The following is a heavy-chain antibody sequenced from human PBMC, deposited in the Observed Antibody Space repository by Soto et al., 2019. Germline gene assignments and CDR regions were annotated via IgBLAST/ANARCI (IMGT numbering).Heavy chain of an antibody. D-gene: IGHD3-10*01. Sequence: EVQLVESGGGLVKPGGSLRLSCAASGFTFSSYSMNGVRQAPGKGLEWVSSISSSSSYIYYADSVKGRFTISRDNAKNSLYLQMNSLRAEDTAVYYCAREGVQHGSGPYYYYGMDVWGQGTTVTVSS. V-gene: IGHV3-21*01. J-gene: IGHJ6*02. CDR3: AREGVQHGSGPYYYYGMDV. CDR2: ISSSSSYI. CDR1: GFTFSSYS.